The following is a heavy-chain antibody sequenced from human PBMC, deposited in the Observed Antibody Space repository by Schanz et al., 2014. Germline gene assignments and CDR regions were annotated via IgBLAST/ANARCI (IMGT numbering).Heavy chain of an antibody. D-gene: IGHD6-13*01. J-gene: IGHJ6*03. CDR1: GFIFSAYT. V-gene: IGHV3-21*04. CDR2: ISSGGRNI. Sequence: EVQLVESGGGLVKPGESLRLSCAASGFIFSAYTMNWVRQAPGKGLEWVSSISSGGRNISYADSLKGRFTISRDNAKNSLFLQMNSLSAEDTAVYYCARLGTSMAGAGSDIDSYYYYMDVWGEGTTVTVSS. CDR3: ARLGTSMAGAGSDIDSYYYYMDV.